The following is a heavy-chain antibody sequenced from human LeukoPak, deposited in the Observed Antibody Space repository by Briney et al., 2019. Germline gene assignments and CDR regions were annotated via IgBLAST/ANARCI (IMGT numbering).Heavy chain of an antibody. CDR1: GFTFSSYA. CDR2: ISASGGST. CDR3: AKGPYSAFDI. V-gene: IGHV3-23*01. Sequence: GGSLRLSCAASGFTFSSYAMSWVRQAPGKGLEWVSTISASGGSTYYADSVKGRFTISRDNSKNTLYLQMNSLRAEDTAVYYCAKGPYSAFDIWGQGTMVTASS. J-gene: IGHJ3*02. D-gene: IGHD2-15*01.